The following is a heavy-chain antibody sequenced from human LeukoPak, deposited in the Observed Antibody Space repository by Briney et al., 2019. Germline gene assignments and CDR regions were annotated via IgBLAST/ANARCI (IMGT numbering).Heavy chain of an antibody. V-gene: IGHV4-4*09. CDR2: THPSGNT. CDR3: ASKAPKKGWFDP. J-gene: IGHJ5*02. Sequence: SETLSLTCTVSGDSNNSYYWSWIRQPPGKGLEWIGYTHPSGNTNYSPSLKSRVTISIDTSRNQFSLKLSSVTAADTAVYYCASKAPKKGWFDPWGQGTLVTVSS. CDR1: GDSNNSYY.